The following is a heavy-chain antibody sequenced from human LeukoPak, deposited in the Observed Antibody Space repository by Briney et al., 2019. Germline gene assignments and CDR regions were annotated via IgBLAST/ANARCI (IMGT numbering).Heavy chain of an antibody. D-gene: IGHD4-17*01. CDR2: IYHSGST. J-gene: IGHJ2*01. V-gene: IGHV4-30-2*01. CDR1: GGSISSGGYS. Sequence: SETLSLTCTLSGGSISSGGYSWSWIRQPPGKGLEWIGYIYHSGSTYYNPSLKSRVTISVDRSKNQFSLKLSSVTAADTAVYYCARMGAGVYGDYNCYFDLWGRGTLVTVSS. CDR3: ARMGAGVYGDYNCYFDL.